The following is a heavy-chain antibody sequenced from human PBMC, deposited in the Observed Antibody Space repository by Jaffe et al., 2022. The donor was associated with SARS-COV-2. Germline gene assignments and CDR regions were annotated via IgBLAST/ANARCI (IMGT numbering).Heavy chain of an antibody. CDR3: ATTAGGDPFDV. CDR1: GASIRRYY. D-gene: IGHD2-21*02. CDR2: IYNTEST. Sequence: QVQLQESGPGLVKPSETLSLTCTVSGASIRRYYWSWIRQRPGKGLEWIACIYNTESTNYSPSLKSRVTISLDTSKNQFSLKLRSLTAADTAVYYCATTAGGDPFDVWGQGTTVTVSS. J-gene: IGHJ6*02. V-gene: IGHV4-59*01.